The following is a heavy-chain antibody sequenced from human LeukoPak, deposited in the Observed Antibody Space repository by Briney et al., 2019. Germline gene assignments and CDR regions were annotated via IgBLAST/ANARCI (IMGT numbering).Heavy chain of an antibody. CDR1: GFTFSSYW. CDR3: ARALPQQLVPTGI. V-gene: IGHV3-74*01. CDR2: INGDGSST. Sequence: GGSLRLSYAASGFTFSSYWMHSVRQAPGKGLVCVSRINGDGSSTSYADSVKGRFTISRDNAKNTVYLQMNRLRAQDTAVYYCARALPQQLVPTGIWCQGTLVTVSS. J-gene: IGHJ4*02. D-gene: IGHD6-13*01.